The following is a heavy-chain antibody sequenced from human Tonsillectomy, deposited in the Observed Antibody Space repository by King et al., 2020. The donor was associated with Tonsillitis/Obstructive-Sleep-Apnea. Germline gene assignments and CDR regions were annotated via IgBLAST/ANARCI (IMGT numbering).Heavy chain of an antibody. CDR1: GDSISSSTNY. CDR3: AGNLGTGVVVIPAAEGLDF. D-gene: IGHD3-16*01. CDR2: FYYSGSP. Sequence: LQLQESGPGLVKPSETLSLTCTVSGDSISSSTNYWGWIRQPPGKGLEWLGSFYYSGSPYYNPSLKGRVTISADTSKNQFSLKLNSVTAADTAVYYCAGNLGTGVVVIPAAEGLDFWGQGSLVTVSS. J-gene: IGHJ4*02. V-gene: IGHV4-39*01.